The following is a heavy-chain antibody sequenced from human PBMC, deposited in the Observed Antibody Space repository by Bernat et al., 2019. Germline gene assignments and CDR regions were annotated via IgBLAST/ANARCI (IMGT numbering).Heavy chain of an antibody. CDR2: TYQRSKWYN. V-gene: IGHV6-1*01. D-gene: IGHD2-21*02. J-gene: IGHJ4*02. CDR1: GDSVSNNNAA. CDR3: ARIVGGDPDY. Sequence: QVQLQQSGPGLVKPSQTLSLTCAISGDSVSNNNAAWNWIRQSPSRGLEWLGRTYQRSKWYNDYAVSVKRRITINPDPSRNQFSLHLNSVTPEDTAVYYCARIVGGDPDYWGQGTLVTVSS.